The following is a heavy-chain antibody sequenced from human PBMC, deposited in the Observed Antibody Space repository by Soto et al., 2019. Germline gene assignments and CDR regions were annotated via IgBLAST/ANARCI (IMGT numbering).Heavy chain of an antibody. D-gene: IGHD3-22*01. CDR2: ISSSSSYI. CDR3: ARPKSRLLPLDLFDY. J-gene: IGHJ4*02. Sequence: GGSLRLSCAASGFTFSSYSMNWVRQAPGKGLEWVSSISSSSSYIYYADSVKGRFTISRDNAKNSLYLQMNSLRAEDTAVYYCARPKSRLLPLDLFDYWGQGTLVTVSS. CDR1: GFTFSSYS. V-gene: IGHV3-21*01.